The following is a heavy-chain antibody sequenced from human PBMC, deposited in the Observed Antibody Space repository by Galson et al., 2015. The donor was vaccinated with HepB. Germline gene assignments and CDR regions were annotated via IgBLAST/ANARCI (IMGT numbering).Heavy chain of an antibody. D-gene: IGHD6-13*01. Sequence: SLRLSCAASGFTFSDYYMSWIRQAPGKGLEWLSYISSSGSMMYYADSVKGRFTISRDNTKNSLYLQMNSLGAEDTAVYYCARDRIAAEGTGWFDPWGQGTLVTVSS. V-gene: IGHV3-11*01. J-gene: IGHJ5*02. CDR1: GFTFSDYY. CDR3: ARDRIAAEGTGWFDP. CDR2: ISSSGSMM.